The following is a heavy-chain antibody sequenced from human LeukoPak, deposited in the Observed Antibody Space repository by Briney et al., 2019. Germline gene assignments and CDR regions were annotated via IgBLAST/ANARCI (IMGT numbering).Heavy chain of an antibody. CDR2: IIPIFGTA. D-gene: IGHD2-15*01. CDR1: GGTFSSYA. CDR3: ARDIGRIVVVVEGDDAFDI. V-gene: IGHV1-69*05. Sequence: PVKVSCKASGGTFSSYAISWVRQAPGQGLEWMGRIIPIFGTANYAQKFQGRVTITTDESTSTAYMELSSLRSEDTAVYYCARDIGRIVVVVEGDDAFDIWGQGTMVTVSS. J-gene: IGHJ3*02.